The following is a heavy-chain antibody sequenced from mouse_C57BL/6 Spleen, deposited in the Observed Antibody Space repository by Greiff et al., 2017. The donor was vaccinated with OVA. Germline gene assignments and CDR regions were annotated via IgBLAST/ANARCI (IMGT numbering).Heavy chain of an antibody. V-gene: IGHV1-69*01. CDR3: ARFYGNLAWFAY. CDR2: IDPSDSYT. Sequence: VQLQQPGAELVMPGASVKLSCKASGYTFTSYWMHWVKQRPGQGLEWIGEIDPSDSYTNYNQKFKGKSTLTVDKSSSTAYMQLSSLTSEDSAVYYCARFYGNLAWFAYWGQGTLVTVSA. D-gene: IGHD2-1*01. J-gene: IGHJ3*01. CDR1: GYTFTSYW.